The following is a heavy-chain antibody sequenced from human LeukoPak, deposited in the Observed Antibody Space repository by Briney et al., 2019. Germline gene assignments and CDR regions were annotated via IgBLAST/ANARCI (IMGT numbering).Heavy chain of an antibody. J-gene: IGHJ5*02. CDR3: ARHEYSGSYYGLSWFDP. CDR1: GGSISSSGYY. Sequence: SETLSLTCTVSGGSISSSGYYWGWIRQPPGKGLEWIASIYYSGSTYYNPSLKSRVTISVDTSKNQLSLKLSSLTAADTAVYYCARHEYSGSYYGLSWFDPWGQGTLVTVPS. V-gene: IGHV4-39*01. D-gene: IGHD1-26*01. CDR2: IYYSGST.